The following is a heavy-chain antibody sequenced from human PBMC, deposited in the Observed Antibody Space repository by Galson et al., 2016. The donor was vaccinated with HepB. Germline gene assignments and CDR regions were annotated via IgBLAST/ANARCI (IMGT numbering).Heavy chain of an antibody. J-gene: IGHJ4*02. Sequence: SLRLSCAASGFTFTNYWMHWVRQAPGKGLVWLSHINGDGNHYNYAGSAKGRFTIARDNAKDTLFLQMTSLTAEDTAVYYCGRGPGVAVNRGIDSWGQGTMGTV. CDR3: GRGPGVAVNRGIDS. CDR1: GFTFTNYW. D-gene: IGHD1-14*01. CDR2: INGDGNHY. V-gene: IGHV3-74*01.